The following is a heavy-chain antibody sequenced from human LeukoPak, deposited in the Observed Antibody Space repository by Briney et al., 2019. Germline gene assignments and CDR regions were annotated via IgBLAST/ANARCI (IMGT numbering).Heavy chain of an antibody. D-gene: IGHD2-15*01. CDR3: ARIYCSGGSCYEGRETYYYYYYMDV. CDR2: IYHSGST. CDR1: GYSISSGYF. Sequence: SETLSLTCTVSGYSISSGYFWGWIRQAPGKGLEWIGSIYHSGSTYCNPSLKSRVTISVDTSKNQFSLKLTSVTAADTALYYCARIYCSGGSCYEGRETYYYYYYMDVWGKGTTVTVSS. J-gene: IGHJ6*03. V-gene: IGHV4-38-2*02.